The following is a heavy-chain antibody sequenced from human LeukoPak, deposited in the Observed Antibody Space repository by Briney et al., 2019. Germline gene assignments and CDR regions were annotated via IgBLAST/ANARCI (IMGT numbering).Heavy chain of an antibody. V-gene: IGHV3-7*01. J-gene: IGHJ4*02. CDR1: GFTFSNYW. Sequence: GGSLRLSCAASGFTFSNYWMNWVRQAPGKGLEWVANIKQDGGEKSYVDSVKGRFTISRDNAKNSLYLQMNSLRAEDTAVYYCARAQPHDYWGQGTLVTVSS. CDR2: IKQDGGEK. CDR3: ARAQPHDY.